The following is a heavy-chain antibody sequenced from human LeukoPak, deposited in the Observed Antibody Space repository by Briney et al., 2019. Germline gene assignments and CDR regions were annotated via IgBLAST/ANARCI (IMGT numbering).Heavy chain of an antibody. D-gene: IGHD3-9*01. V-gene: IGHV3-33*08. Sequence: PGRSLRLSCAASGFTFSSYGMHWVRQAPGKGLEWVAVIWYDGSNKYYADSVKGRFTISRDNSKDTLYLQMNSLRAEDTAVYYCARDLKSYFDWVGGYYYYYGMDVWGQGTTVTVSS. CDR2: IWYDGSNK. CDR1: GFTFSSYG. J-gene: IGHJ6*02. CDR3: ARDLKSYFDWVGGYYYYYGMDV.